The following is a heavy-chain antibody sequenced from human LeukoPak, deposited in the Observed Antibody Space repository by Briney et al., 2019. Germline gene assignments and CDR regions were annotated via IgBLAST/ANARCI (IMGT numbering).Heavy chain of an antibody. CDR1: GFTYSSYA. J-gene: IGHJ4*02. CDR3: ARGPRVPAPTYYFVY. V-gene: IGHV3-23*01. D-gene: IGHD2-2*01. CDR2: LSGSGGST. Sequence: GGSLRLSCAASGFTYSSYAVTWVRQAPGKGLEWVSALSGSGGSTFYADSVKGRFTISRDNSKNTLFLQMNSLRAENTAVYYCARGPRVPAPTYYFVYGGQRTLVTVSS.